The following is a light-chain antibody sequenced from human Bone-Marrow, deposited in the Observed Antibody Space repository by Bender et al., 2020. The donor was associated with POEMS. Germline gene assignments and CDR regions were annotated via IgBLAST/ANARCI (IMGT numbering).Light chain of an antibody. CDR3: SSSTSTSPLVV. CDR2: EVN. CDR1: SSDVGSYNL. V-gene: IGLV2-14*02. Sequence: QSALTQPASVSGSPGQSITISCTGTSSDVGSYNLVSWYQQHPGKAPKLMIYEVNKRPSGVSNRFSGSKAGNTASLTISGLQAEDEADYYCSSSTSTSPLVVFGGGTKLTVL. J-gene: IGLJ2*01.